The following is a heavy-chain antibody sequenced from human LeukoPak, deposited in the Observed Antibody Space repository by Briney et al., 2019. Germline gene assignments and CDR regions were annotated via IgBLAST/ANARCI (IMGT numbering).Heavy chain of an antibody. Sequence: SETLSLTCTVSGASISDYFWSWIRQSPGKGLEWIGYIYYKGDTNYNPSLTSRVTISMNTSKNQFSLKLKSVTSADTAVYYCARDRRYCTGGTCYLDPYFDYWGQGTLVTVSS. CDR2: IYYKGDT. J-gene: IGHJ4*02. CDR3: ARDRRYCTGGTCYLDPYFDY. V-gene: IGHV4-59*13. D-gene: IGHD2-8*02. CDR1: GASISDYF.